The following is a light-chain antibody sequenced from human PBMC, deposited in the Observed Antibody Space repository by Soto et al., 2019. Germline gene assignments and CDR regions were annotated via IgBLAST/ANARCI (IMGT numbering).Light chain of an antibody. CDR3: QQYGSSGT. Sequence: GLSQSPCTLSLSTGERATLSCRASQSVSNNYLAWYQQKPGQAPRLLIYGASNRATGIPDRFSGSGSGTDFTLTISRLEPEDFAVYYCQQYGSSGTFGQGTKVDI. J-gene: IGKJ1*01. V-gene: IGKV3-20*01. CDR1: QSVSNNY. CDR2: GAS.